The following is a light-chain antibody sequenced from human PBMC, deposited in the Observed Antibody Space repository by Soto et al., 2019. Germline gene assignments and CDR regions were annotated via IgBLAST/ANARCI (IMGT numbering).Light chain of an antibody. J-gene: IGKJ1*01. CDR2: GAS. CDR1: QSVSSN. CDR3: QQYGSSPET. V-gene: IGKV3-20*01. Sequence: EIVLTQSPGTLSLSPGERATLSCRASQSVSSNLAWYQQKPGQAPRLLIYGASTRATGIPDRFSGSGSGTDFTLTICRLEPEAFAVYYCQQYGSSPETFGQGTKVDIK.